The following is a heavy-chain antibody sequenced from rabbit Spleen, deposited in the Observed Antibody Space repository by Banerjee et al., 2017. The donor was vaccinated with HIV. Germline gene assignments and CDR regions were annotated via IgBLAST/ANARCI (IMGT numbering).Heavy chain of an antibody. CDR2: IYGGSSAT. D-gene: IGHD1-1*01. J-gene: IGHJ4*01. CDR3: TRDDGSGHYIDGYFNL. Sequence: QSLEESGGDLVKPEGSLTLTCTASGFTISGYYFMCWVRQAPGKGLEWIGCIYGGSSATYYASWAKGRFTISKTSTTVTLQVTSLTAADTATYFCTRDDGSGHYIDGYFNLWGPGTLVTVS. CDR1: GFTISGYYF. V-gene: IGHV1S40*01.